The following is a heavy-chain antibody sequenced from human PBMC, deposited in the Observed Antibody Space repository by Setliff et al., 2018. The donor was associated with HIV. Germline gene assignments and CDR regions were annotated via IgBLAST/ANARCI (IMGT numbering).Heavy chain of an antibody. Sequence: SETLSLTCTVSRDSIRNGAYYWGWIRQPPGKGLEWIGSIYYSGSAYYNPSFKSRVTLSVDTSENQFSLRLSSVTAADAAVYFCARGGTVSADFDSWGQGTLVTVSS. J-gene: IGHJ4*02. V-gene: IGHV4-39*07. CDR2: IYYSGSA. CDR3: ARGGTVSADFDS. D-gene: IGHD6-19*01. CDR1: RDSIRNGAYY.